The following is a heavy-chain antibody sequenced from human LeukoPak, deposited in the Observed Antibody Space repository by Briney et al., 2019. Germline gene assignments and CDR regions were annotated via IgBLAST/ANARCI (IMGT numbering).Heavy chain of an antibody. D-gene: IGHD2-2*01. CDR3: ARGISSTSPRGDY. CDR2: ISSSSSYI. V-gene: IGHV3-21*01. J-gene: IGHJ4*02. CDR1: GFTFSNAW. Sequence: GGSLRLSCAASGFTFSNAWMNWVRQAPGKGLEWVSSISSSSSYIYYADSVKGRFTISRDNAKNSLYLQMNSLRAEDTAVYYCARGISSTSPRGDYWGQGTLVTASS.